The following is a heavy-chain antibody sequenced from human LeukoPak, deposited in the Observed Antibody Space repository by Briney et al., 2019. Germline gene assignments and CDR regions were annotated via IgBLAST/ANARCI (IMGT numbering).Heavy chain of an antibody. CDR2: LYSGGAT. J-gene: IGHJ4*02. D-gene: IGHD4-17*01. V-gene: IGHV3-53*01. CDR3: ARGTTVKDFDY. Sequence: GGSLRLSCAASGFTVSTYYISWVRQTPGKGLQWVSVLYSGGATWYADSVEGRFTVSRDNSKNTLYLQMNSLRVEDTAVYYCARGTTVKDFDYWGQGTLVTVSS. CDR1: GFTVSTYY.